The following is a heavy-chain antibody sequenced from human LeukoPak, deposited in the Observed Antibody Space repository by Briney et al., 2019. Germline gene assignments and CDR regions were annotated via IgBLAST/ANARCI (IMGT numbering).Heavy chain of an antibody. V-gene: IGHV4-30-4*08. J-gene: IGHJ4*02. Sequence: LRLSCAASGFTFSSYELNWVRQAPGKGLEWIGYIYYSGSTYYNPSLKSRVTISVDTSKNQFSLKLSSVTAADTAVYYCARDTGYGDSAHFDYWGQGTLVTVSS. CDR1: GFTFSSYELN. CDR3: ARDTGYGDSAHFDY. CDR2: IYYSGST. D-gene: IGHD4-17*01.